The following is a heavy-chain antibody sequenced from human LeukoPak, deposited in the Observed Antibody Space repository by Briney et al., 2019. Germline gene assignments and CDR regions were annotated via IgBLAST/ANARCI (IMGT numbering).Heavy chain of an antibody. CDR2: ISYDGSNK. Sequence: PGGSLRLSCAASGFTFSTYDMHWVRQAPGKGLEWVAVISYDGSNKYYADSVKGRFTISRDNSKNTLYLQMNSLRAEDTAVYYCARDAGYSGYEPDYWGQGTLVTVSS. J-gene: IGHJ4*02. CDR1: GFTFSTYD. D-gene: IGHD5-12*01. V-gene: IGHV3-30*19. CDR3: ARDAGYSGYEPDY.